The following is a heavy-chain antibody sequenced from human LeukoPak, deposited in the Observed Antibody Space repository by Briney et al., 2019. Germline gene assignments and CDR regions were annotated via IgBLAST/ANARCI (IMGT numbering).Heavy chain of an antibody. V-gene: IGHV4-59*02. J-gene: IGHJ4*02. CDR2: ISYTGGT. CDR3: AGSGGFTSPQNY. Sequence: SETLSLTCTVSGGSVSSYYWSWIRQPPGKGLEWIGCISYTGGTSYTPSLKSRVTISLDTSKNQFSLKLNSVTAADTALYYCAGSGGFTSPQNYWGQGTLVTV. D-gene: IGHD3-16*01. CDR1: GGSVSSYY.